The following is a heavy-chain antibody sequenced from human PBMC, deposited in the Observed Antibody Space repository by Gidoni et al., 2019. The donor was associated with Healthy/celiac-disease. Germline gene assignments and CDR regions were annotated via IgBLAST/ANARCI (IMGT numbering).Heavy chain of an antibody. CDR1: GFTFSDYY. CDR2: ISSSGIPI. CDR3: ARDQMTVIGQGGYYYFDY. Sequence: QVQLVESGGGLVTPGGSMRLSCAAYGFTFSDYYRSWIRQAPGKGLEWVSYISSSGIPIYYADSGKGRFTISRDNAKNSRYLQMNSLRAEDTAVYYCARDQMTVIGQGGYYYFDYWGQGTLVTVSS. D-gene: IGHD3-22*01. J-gene: IGHJ4*02. V-gene: IGHV3-11*01.